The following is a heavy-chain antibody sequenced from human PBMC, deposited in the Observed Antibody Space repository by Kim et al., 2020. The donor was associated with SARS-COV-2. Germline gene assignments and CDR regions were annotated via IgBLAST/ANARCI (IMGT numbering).Heavy chain of an antibody. CDR3: ARGGTSSYYYDSSGYPLFDY. Sequence: RFTISRDNANNSLYLQMNSLRAEDTAVYYCARGGTSSYYYDSSGYPLFDYWGQGTLVTVSS. J-gene: IGHJ4*02. V-gene: IGHV3-11*01. D-gene: IGHD3-22*01.